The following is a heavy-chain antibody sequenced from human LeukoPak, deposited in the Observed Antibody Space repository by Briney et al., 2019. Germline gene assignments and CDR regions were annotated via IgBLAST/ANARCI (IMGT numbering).Heavy chain of an antibody. CDR1: GGSIISGVYY. J-gene: IGHJ6*03. CDR3: ARDKGSRDYHYMDV. Sequence: PSETLPLTCTVSGGSIISGVYYWGWIRQPPGKGLEWIGSFYHGGSTYFSPSLESRVTISVDTSKNQFSLNLSSVTAADTAVYYCARDKGSRDYHYMDVWGKGTTVTVSS. V-gene: IGHV4-39*07. CDR2: FYHGGST.